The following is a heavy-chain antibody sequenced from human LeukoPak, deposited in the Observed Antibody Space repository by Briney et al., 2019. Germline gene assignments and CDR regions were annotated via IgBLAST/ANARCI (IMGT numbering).Heavy chain of an antibody. V-gene: IGHV3-23*01. Sequence: GGSLRLSCAASGFTFSSFAMNWVRQAPGKGLEWVSSISGIGDSTSYAESVKGRFTISRDNSKNTLYLQMNSLRAEDTALYYCAKDLLSGGNCYSIFYCWGQGTLVTVSS. CDR3: AKDLLSGGNCYSIFYC. CDR2: ISGIGDST. CDR1: GFTFSSFA. J-gene: IGHJ4*02. D-gene: IGHD2-15*01.